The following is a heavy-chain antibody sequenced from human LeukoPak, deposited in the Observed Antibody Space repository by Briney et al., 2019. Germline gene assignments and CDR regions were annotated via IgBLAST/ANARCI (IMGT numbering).Heavy chain of an antibody. Sequence: GGSLRLSCVVSGYTFSGHWMNWVRQAPGKGLEWVANIKEDGSEKFYVDPVKGRFTISRDNAKNSLYLQMNSLRAEDTAVYYCAVRNYFDYWGQGTLVTVSS. V-gene: IGHV3-7*01. CDR1: GYTFSGHW. CDR2: IKEDGSEK. J-gene: IGHJ4*02. CDR3: AVRNYFDY.